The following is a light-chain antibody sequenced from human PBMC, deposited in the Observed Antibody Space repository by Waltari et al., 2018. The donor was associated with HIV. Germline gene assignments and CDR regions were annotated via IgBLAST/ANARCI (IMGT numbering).Light chain of an antibody. CDR1: QDISNS. J-gene: IGKJ2*01. CDR2: AAS. Sequence: DIQMTQSPSSLSASVGDRVTITCRASQDISNSLAWYQQKPGKAPKLLLYAASRLESGVPSRFSGSGSGTDYTLTISSLQPEDFATYYCQQYYTTLQYTFGQGTKVEIK. CDR3: QQYYTTLQYT. V-gene: IGKV1-NL1*01.